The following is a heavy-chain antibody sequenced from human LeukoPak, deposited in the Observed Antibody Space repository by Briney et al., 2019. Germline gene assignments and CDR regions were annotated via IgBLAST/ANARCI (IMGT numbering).Heavy chain of an antibody. CDR3: AKDRGIISDY. CDR2: ISGSGDST. D-gene: IGHD3-10*01. V-gene: IGHV3-23*01. Sequence: GGSLRLSCAASGFTFSSYGMSWVRQAPGKGLEWVSSISGSGDSTYYADSVKGRFTISRDNSKNTLYLQMNSLRAEDTAVYYCAKDRGIISDYWGQGTLVTVSS. CDR1: GFTFSSYG. J-gene: IGHJ4*02.